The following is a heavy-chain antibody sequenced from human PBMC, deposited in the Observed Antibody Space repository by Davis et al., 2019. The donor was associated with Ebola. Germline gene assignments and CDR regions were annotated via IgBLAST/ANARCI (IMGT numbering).Heavy chain of an antibody. D-gene: IGHD6-13*01. CDR2: INPSGGST. Sequence: ASVKVSCKASGYTFTGYYMHWVRQAPGQGLEWMGIINPSGGSTSYAQKFQGRVTITRDTSTSTAYMELRSLRSDDTAVYYCAREVQAIADLGNWFDPWGQGTLVTVSS. V-gene: IGHV1-46*01. CDR3: AREVQAIADLGNWFDP. J-gene: IGHJ5*02. CDR1: GYTFTGYY.